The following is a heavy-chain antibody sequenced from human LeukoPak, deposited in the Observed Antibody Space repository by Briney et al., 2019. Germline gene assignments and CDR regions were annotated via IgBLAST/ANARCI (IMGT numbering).Heavy chain of an antibody. J-gene: IGHJ4*02. V-gene: IGHV5-51*01. Sequence: GESLKISCKGSGYSFTSYWIGWVRQMPGKGLEWMGIIYPGDSDTRYSTSFQGQVTISADKSISTAYLQWSSLKASDTAMYYCARLGGSGSYTAYYFDYWGQGTLVTVSS. CDR2: IYPGDSDT. D-gene: IGHD3-10*01. CDR1: GYSFTSYW. CDR3: ARLGGSGSYTAYYFDY.